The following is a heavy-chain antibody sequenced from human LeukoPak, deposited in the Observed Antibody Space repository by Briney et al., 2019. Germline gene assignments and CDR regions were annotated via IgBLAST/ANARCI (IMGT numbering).Heavy chain of an antibody. CDR1: GGATSCYD. Sequence: SETLSLTCTVSGGATSCYDWTWIRQPAGRRLEWIGHIYTSGSTNYNPSLKSRVTMSVDTSKNQFSLNLTSVTAADAAVYYCATYPTATGGLYSWGQGTLATVSS. D-gene: IGHD2-8*02. V-gene: IGHV4-4*07. CDR2: IYTSGST. J-gene: IGHJ5*01. CDR3: ATYPTATGGLYS.